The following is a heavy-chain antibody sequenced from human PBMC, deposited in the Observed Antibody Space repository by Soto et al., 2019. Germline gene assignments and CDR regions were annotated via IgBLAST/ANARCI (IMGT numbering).Heavy chain of an antibody. CDR1: SGSFSGYY. CDR3: ARAPKVSGSSQTRPDF. J-gene: IGHJ4*02. CDR2: ISQSGNT. D-gene: IGHD6-6*01. Sequence: SETLSLTCSIYSGSFSGYYLSWIRQPPGKGLEWIVEISQSGNTSYSPSLKSRVSISIDTSKKQFSLNLASVSAADTAVYYCARAPKVSGSSQTRPDFWGQGTLVTVSS. V-gene: IGHV4-34*01.